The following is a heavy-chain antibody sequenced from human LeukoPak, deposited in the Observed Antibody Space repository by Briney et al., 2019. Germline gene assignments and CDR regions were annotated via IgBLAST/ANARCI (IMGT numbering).Heavy chain of an antibody. D-gene: IGHD3-22*01. CDR1: GLTFSSYT. Sequence: GGSLRLSCAASGLTFSSYTMSWVRQAPGKGLEWVSAITSNSGSISDADSVKGRFTISRENAKNSLYLQMNSLRVEDTAVYFCARAGGSSDYWFDFWGQGTLVTVSS. V-gene: IGHV3-21*01. CDR3: ARAGGSSDYWFDF. CDR2: ITSNSGSI. J-gene: IGHJ4*02.